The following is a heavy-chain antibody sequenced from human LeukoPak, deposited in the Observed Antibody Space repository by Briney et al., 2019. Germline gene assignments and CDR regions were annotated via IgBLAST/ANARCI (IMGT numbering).Heavy chain of an antibody. D-gene: IGHD1-26*01. CDR3: ARVAEGSYPFDAVDI. J-gene: IGHJ3*02. CDR2: ISSNGGST. CDR1: GFTFSSYA. V-gene: IGHV3-64*01. Sequence: GGSLRLSCAASGFTFSSYAMHWVRPAPGKGLEYVSAISSNGGSTYYANSVKGRFTISRDNSKNTLYLQMGSLRAEDMAVYYCARVAEGSYPFDAVDIWGQGTMVTVSS.